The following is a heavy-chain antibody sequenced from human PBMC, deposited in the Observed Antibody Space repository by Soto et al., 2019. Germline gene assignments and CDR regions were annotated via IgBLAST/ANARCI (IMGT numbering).Heavy chain of an antibody. D-gene: IGHD5-12*01. CDR2: IWNDGSER. Sequence: QVQLVESGGGVVQPGRSLRLSCAASGFTFRSYGMHWVRQAPGKGLEWVAVIWNDGSERYYADSVKGRFTISRDNSKNTLARQMNSRRAEETAVYYCARDRAGVGYNIDVWGQGTTVTVSS. CDR1: GFTFRSYG. J-gene: IGHJ6*02. CDR3: ARDRAGVGYNIDV. V-gene: IGHV3-33*01.